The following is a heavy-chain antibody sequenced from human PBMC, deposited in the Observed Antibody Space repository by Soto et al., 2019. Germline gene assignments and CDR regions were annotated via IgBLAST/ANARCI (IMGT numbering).Heavy chain of an antibody. CDR1: GFTFSSYA. Sequence: VGSLRLSGAASGFTFSSYAMSWVRQAPGKGLEWVSAISGSGGSTYYADSVKGRFTISRDNSKNTLYLQMNSLRAEDTAVYYCAKGGPGIMYYYGMDVWGQGTTVTVSS. J-gene: IGHJ6*02. CDR2: ISGSGGST. CDR3: AKGGPGIMYYYGMDV. V-gene: IGHV3-23*01. D-gene: IGHD3-16*01.